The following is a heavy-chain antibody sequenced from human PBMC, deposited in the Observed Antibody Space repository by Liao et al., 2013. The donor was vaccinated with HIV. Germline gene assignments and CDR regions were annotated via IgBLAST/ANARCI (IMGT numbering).Heavy chain of an antibody. CDR3: ARGDLRGWNYAPDWFDP. J-gene: IGHJ5*02. CDR2: INHSGST. CDR1: GGSISYYY. V-gene: IGHV4-34*01. D-gene: IGHD1-7*01. Sequence: QVQLQESGPGLVKPSETLSLTCTVSGGSISYYYWSWIRQPPGKGLEWIGEINHSGSTNYNPSLKSRVTISVDTSKNQFSLKLSSVTAADTAVYYCARGDLRGWNYAPDWFDPWGQGTLVTVSS.